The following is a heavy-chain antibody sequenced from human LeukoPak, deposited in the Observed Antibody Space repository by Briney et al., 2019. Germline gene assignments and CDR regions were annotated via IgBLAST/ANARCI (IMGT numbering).Heavy chain of an antibody. CDR3: ARVAGEDIVVVPAARHFDY. CDR2: IYYSGST. Sequence: SETLSLTCTVSGGSISSYYWSWIRQPPGKGLEWIGYIYYSGSTNYNPSLKSRVTISVDTSKNQFSLKLSSVTAADTAVYYCARVAGEDIVVVPAARHFDYWGQGTLVTVSS. CDR1: GGSISSYY. D-gene: IGHD2-2*01. V-gene: IGHV4-59*01. J-gene: IGHJ4*02.